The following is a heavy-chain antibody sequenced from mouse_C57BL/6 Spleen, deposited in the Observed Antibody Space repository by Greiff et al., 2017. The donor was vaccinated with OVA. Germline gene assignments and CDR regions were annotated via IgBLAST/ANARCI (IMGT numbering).Heavy chain of an antibody. Sequence: EVQLQESGPGMVKPSQSLSLTCTVTGYSITSGYDWHWIRHFPGNKLEWMGYISYSGSTNYNPSLKSRISITHDTSKNHFFLKLNSVTTEDTATYYCARGLYGNYDYYAMDYWGQGTSVTVSS. D-gene: IGHD2-1*01. CDR1: GYSITSGYD. J-gene: IGHJ4*01. V-gene: IGHV3-1*01. CDR2: ISYSGST. CDR3: ARGLYGNYDYYAMDY.